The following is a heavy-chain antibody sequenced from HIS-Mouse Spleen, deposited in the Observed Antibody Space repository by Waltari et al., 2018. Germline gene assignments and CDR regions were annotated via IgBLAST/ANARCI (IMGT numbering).Heavy chain of an antibody. Sequence: EVQLVESGGGLVQPGGSLRLSCAASGFTFSSYWMSWVRQGPGKGLEWGANRKQDGSEKYYVDSVKGRFTISRDNAKNSLYLQMNSLRAEDTAVYYCAREGDSGSYFDYWGQGTLVTVSS. D-gene: IGHD1-26*01. CDR2: RKQDGSEK. V-gene: IGHV3-7*01. CDR1: GFTFSSYW. J-gene: IGHJ4*02. CDR3: AREGDSGSYFDY.